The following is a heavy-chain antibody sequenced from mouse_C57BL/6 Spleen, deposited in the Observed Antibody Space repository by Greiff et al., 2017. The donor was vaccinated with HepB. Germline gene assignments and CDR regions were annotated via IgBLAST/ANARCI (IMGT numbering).Heavy chain of an antibody. V-gene: IGHV5-15*01. CDR2: ISNLAYSI. Sequence: EVKLMESGGGLVQPGGSLKLSCAASGFTFSDYGMAWVRQAPRKGPEWVAFISNLAYSIYYADTVTGRFTISRENAKNTLYLEMSSLRSEDTAMYYCARLYDGLYYAMDYWGQGTSVTVSS. CDR1: GFTFSDYG. CDR3: ARLYDGLYYAMDY. D-gene: IGHD2-3*01. J-gene: IGHJ4*01.